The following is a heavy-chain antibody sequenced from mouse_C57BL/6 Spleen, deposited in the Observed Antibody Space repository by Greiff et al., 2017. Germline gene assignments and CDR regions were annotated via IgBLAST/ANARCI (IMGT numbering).Heavy chain of an antibody. Sequence: QVQLQQPGAELVKPGASVKLSCKASGYTFTSYWMHWVKQRPGQGLEWIGMIHPNSGSTNYNEKFKSKATLTVDKSSSTAYMQLSSLTSEDSAVYYCARSVGYYYAMDDWGQGTSGTVSS. J-gene: IGHJ4*01. CDR2: IHPNSGST. D-gene: IGHD2-2*01. CDR1: GYTFTSYW. CDR3: ARSVGYYYAMDD. V-gene: IGHV1-64*01.